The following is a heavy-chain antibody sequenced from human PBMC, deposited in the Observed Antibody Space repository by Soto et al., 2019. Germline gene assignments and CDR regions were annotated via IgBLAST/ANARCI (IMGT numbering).Heavy chain of an antibody. D-gene: IGHD2-15*01. J-gene: IGHJ4*02. CDR1: GGSISSGGYY. CDR2: IYYSGST. V-gene: IGHV4-31*03. Sequence: PSETLSLTCTVSGGSISSGGYYWSWIRQHPGKGLEWIGYIYYSGSTYYNPSLKSRVTISVDTSKNQFSLKLSSVTAADTAVYYCASRRVVAANFDYWGQGTLVTVSS. CDR3: ASRRVVAANFDY.